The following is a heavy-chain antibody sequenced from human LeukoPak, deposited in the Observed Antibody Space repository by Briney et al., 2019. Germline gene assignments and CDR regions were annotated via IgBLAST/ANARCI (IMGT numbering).Heavy chain of an antibody. J-gene: IGHJ3*02. V-gene: IGHV4-39*07. CDR2: IYYSGST. CDR1: GGSISSSSYY. CDR3: ARGPTYYYDSSGQDAFDI. Sequence: SETLSLTCTVSGGSISSSSYYWGWIRQPPGKGLEWIGSIYYSGSTYYNPSLKSRVTISVDTSKNQFSLKLSSVTAADTAVYYCARGPTYYYDSSGQDAFDIWGQGTMVTVSS. D-gene: IGHD3-22*01.